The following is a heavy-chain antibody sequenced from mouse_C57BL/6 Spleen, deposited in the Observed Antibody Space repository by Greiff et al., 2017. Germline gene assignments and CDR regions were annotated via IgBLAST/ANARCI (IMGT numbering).Heavy chain of an antibody. CDR3: ARLTDGYPWYFDV. CDR2: ISYSGST. D-gene: IGHD2-3*01. V-gene: IGHV3-8*01. CDR1: GYSITSDY. J-gene: IGHJ1*03. Sequence: EVKLMESGPGLAKPSQTLSLTCSVTGYSITSDYWNWIRKFPGNKLEYMGYISYSGSTYYNPSLKSRISITRDTSKNQYYLQLNSVTTEDTATYYCARLTDGYPWYFDVWGTGTTVTVSS.